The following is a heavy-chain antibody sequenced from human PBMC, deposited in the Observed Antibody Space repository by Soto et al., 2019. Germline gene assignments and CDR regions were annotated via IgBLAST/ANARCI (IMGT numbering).Heavy chain of an antibody. CDR2: INPNTGAT. J-gene: IGHJ4*02. V-gene: IGHV1-2*04. CDR1: VYTFTTYY. Sequence: ASVKVSCKASVYTFTTYYINWVRQAPGQGLEWMGWINPNTGATNYAQKFQGWVTLTRDTSVTTAYMEVSRLTSGDTAVYFCARSVTTHLAADFWGQGTLVTVSS. CDR3: ARSVTTHLAADF. D-gene: IGHD4-17*01.